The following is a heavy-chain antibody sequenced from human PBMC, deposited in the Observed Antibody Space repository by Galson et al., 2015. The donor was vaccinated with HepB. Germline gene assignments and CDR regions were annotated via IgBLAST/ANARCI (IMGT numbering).Heavy chain of an antibody. V-gene: IGHV6-1*01. CDR3: AGVYAGHFDY. D-gene: IGHD2-8*01. J-gene: IGHJ4*02. CDR1: GDSVSTNSVA. CDR2: TYYRSKWYN. Sequence: CAISGDSVSTNSVAWNWIRQSPSRGLEWLGRTYYRSKWYNEYAASVKSRITINPDTSKNQFSLQLNSVTPEDTAVYFCAGVYAGHFDYSGQGTLVTVSS.